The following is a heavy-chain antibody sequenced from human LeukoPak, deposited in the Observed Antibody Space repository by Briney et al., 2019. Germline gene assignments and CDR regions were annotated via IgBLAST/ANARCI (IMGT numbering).Heavy chain of an antibody. D-gene: IGHD3-22*01. CDR2: IYWDDDK. CDR3: AHSISSGRYMDY. Sequence: SGPTLVKPTRTLTLTCTFSGFSLSTSGVDVGWIRQPPGKALEWLALIYWDDDKRYSPPPKSRLTITKDTSKNQVVLTMTNMDPVDTATYYCAHSISSGRYMDYWGQGTLVTVSS. J-gene: IGHJ4*02. CDR1: GFSLSTSGVD. V-gene: IGHV2-5*02.